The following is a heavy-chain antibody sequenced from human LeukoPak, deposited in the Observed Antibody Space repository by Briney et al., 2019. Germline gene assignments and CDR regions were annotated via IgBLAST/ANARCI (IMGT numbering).Heavy chain of an antibody. CDR1: GYTFTAYY. Sequence: GASVKLSCKASGYTFTAYYMHWVRQAPGQGLEWMGWINPDSGATNYAQRFQGRVTMTRDTSISTAYMELSSLRSDDTAVYYCARDVDSSWYTNPSDYWGQGTLVTVSS. D-gene: IGHD6-13*01. CDR3: ARDVDSSWYTNPSDY. CDR2: INPDSGAT. V-gene: IGHV1-2*02. J-gene: IGHJ4*02.